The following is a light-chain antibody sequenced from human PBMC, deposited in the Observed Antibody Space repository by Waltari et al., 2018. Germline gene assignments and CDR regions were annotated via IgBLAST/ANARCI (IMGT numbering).Light chain of an antibody. CDR3: CSYTTSSAWV. V-gene: IGLV2-14*01. J-gene: IGLJ3*02. Sequence: QSALTQPASVSGSPGQSITISCTGTSSDVGVYYHVLWYQHNPGKATKLMIYEVTKRPSGVSFRFTGSKSGNTAALTISGLQAEDEADYYCCSYTTSSAWVFGGVTKLTVL. CDR2: EVT. CDR1: SSDVGVYYH.